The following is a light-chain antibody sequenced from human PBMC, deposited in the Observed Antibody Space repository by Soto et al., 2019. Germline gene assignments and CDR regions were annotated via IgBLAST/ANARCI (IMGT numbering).Light chain of an antibody. J-gene: IGLJ3*02. Sequence: QSVLTQPPSASGTPGQRVTISCSGSTSNIGSNVVNWYQQLPGTAPKLLIYNINQRPSGVPDRFSGSKSGTSASLAISGPQSDDEADYYCATWDDSLNGWVFGGGTKLTVL. V-gene: IGLV1-44*01. CDR3: ATWDDSLNGWV. CDR2: NIN. CDR1: TSNIGSNV.